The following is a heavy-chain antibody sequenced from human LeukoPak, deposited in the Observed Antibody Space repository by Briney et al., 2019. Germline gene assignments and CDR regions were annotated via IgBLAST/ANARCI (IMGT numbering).Heavy chain of an antibody. CDR3: ARGPYSGSYLFYNY. V-gene: IGHV1-2*02. J-gene: IGHJ4*02. CDR1: GYTFTGYY. D-gene: IGHD1-26*01. CDR2: INPNSGGT. Sequence: ASVKLSCKASGYTFTGYYMHLVRQAPGQGLEWMGWINPNSGGTNYAQKFQGRVTMTRDTSISTAYMELSRLRSDDTAVYYWARGPYSGSYLFYNYWGQGTLDTVSS.